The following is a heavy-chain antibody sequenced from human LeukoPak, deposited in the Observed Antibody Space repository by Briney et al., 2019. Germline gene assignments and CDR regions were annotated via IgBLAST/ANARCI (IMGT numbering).Heavy chain of an antibody. CDR2: INHSGST. D-gene: IGHD3-3*01. CDR3: ARQSRTGARYDFWSGSFPFDY. CDR1: GGSFSGYY. Sequence: SETLSLTCAVYGGSFSGYYWSWIRQPPGKGLEWIGEINHSGSTNYNPSLKSRVTISVDTSKNQFSLKLSSVTAADTAVYYCARQSRTGARYDFWSGSFPFDYWGQGTLVTVSS. V-gene: IGHV4-34*01. J-gene: IGHJ4*02.